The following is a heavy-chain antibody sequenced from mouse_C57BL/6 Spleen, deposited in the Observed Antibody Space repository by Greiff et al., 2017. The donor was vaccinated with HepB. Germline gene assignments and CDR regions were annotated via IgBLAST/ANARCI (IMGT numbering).Heavy chain of an antibody. D-gene: IGHD1-1*01. Sequence: EVQLVESGGGLVKPGGSLKLSCAASGFAFSDYGIHWVRQAPEKGLEWVAYISSGSRTIYYADTVKGRFTISRDNAKNTLFMQMTSLRSEDTAMYYCSRDLLLLDYWGQGTTLTVSS. J-gene: IGHJ2*01. CDR1: GFAFSDYG. V-gene: IGHV5-17*01. CDR2: ISSGSRTI. CDR3: SRDLLLLDY.